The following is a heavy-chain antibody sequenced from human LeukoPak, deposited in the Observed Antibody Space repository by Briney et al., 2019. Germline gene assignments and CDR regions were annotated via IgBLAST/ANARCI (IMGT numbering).Heavy chain of an antibody. CDR2: ISYDGSNK. V-gene: IGHV3-30*18. CDR3: AKVGSGWYGAFDY. J-gene: IGHJ4*02. D-gene: IGHD6-19*01. CDR1: GFTFRTYW. Sequence: GGSLRLSCAASGFTFRTYWMSWVRQAPGKGLEWVAVISYDGSNKYYADSVKGRFTISRDNSKNTLYLQMNSLRAEDTAVYYCAKVGSGWYGAFDYWGQGTLVTVSS.